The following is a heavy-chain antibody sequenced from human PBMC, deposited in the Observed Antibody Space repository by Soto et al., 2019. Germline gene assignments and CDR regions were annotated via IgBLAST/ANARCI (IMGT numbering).Heavy chain of an antibody. CDR2: INHSGST. CDR1: GGSFSGHY. J-gene: IGHJ6*02. D-gene: IGHD5-18*01. Sequence: SEILSLTCAVYGGSFSGHYWSWIRQPPGKGLEWIGEINHSGSTNYNPSLKSRVTISVDTSKNQFSLKLSSVTAADTAVYYCARGQRNTAMLLSQYYYYGMDVWGQGTTVTVSS. V-gene: IGHV4-34*01. CDR3: ARGQRNTAMLLSQYYYYGMDV.